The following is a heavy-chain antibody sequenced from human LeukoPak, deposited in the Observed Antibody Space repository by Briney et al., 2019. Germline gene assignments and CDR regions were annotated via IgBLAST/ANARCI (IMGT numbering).Heavy chain of an antibody. CDR1: GFSIRNYW. V-gene: IGHV3-7*01. CDR2: IKQAESER. D-gene: IGHD5-18*01. CDR3: ARGRFNYGWGMDV. Sequence: PGGSLRLSCAGSGFSIRNYWRSGVRRAPGKGREGLANIKQAESERFYVDSVKDRFIISRENAENSVYLQMNSLRDEDTAVYYCARGRFNYGWGMDVWGQGTTVIVSS. J-gene: IGHJ6*02.